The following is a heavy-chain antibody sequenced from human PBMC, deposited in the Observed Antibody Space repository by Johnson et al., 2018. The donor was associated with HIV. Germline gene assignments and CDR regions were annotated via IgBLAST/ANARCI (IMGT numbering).Heavy chain of an antibody. Sequence: QMMLVESGGGVVQPGRSLRLSCVASGFTFSDYGMHWVRQAPGKGLEWVAVVWYDGSNKYSADSVRGRFTISRDNSKNTLYLQMNSLRTEDTAVYFCARAINDAFDIWGQGTMVTVSP. CDR1: GFTFSDYG. J-gene: IGHJ3*02. V-gene: IGHV3-33*01. CDR2: VWYDGSNK. CDR3: ARAINDAFDI.